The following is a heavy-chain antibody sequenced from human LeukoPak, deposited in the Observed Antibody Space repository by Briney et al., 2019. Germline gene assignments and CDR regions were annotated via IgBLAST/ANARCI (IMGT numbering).Heavy chain of an antibody. Sequence: GGSLRLSCAASGFAFTNYAISWVRQAPGKGLEWVSGISGSGESTYYADSVKGRFTISRDNSKNTLYLQMNSLRAEDTAVYYCAKRDCSSTSCYYFDYWGQGTLVTVSS. V-gene: IGHV3-23*01. CDR3: AKRDCSSTSCYYFDY. CDR1: GFAFTNYA. CDR2: ISGSGEST. D-gene: IGHD2-2*01. J-gene: IGHJ4*02.